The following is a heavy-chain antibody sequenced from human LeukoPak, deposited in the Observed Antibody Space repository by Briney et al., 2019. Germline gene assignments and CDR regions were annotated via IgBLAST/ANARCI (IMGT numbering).Heavy chain of an antibody. Sequence: PGGSLRLSCAGSGFAFNIYGLHWIRQAPGEGLEWVAFVKHDGISKYYADSVKGRFSISRDNSANTLFLEMNSLRPDDTAVYYCANKLTSSRRFEHRGQGTLVTVSS. CDR3: ANKLTSSRRFEH. CDR1: GFAFNIYG. CDR2: VKHDGISK. D-gene: IGHD1-14*01. V-gene: IGHV3-30*02. J-gene: IGHJ5*02.